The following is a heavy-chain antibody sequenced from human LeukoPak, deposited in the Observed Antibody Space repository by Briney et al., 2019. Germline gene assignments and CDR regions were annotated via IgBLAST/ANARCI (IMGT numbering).Heavy chain of an antibody. V-gene: IGHV1-18*01. J-gene: IGHJ4*02. CDR2: ISAYNGNT. CDR3: AXVAWXXYYDSSGYYGXFDY. Sequence: ASVKVSCKASGYTFTSYGISWVRQAPGQGLEWMGWISAYNGNTNYSQKLQGRVTMTTDTSTSTAYMELRSLRSDDTAGYYCAXVAWXXYYDSSGYYGXFDYWGQGTLVTVSS. D-gene: IGHD3-22*01. CDR1: GYTFTSYG.